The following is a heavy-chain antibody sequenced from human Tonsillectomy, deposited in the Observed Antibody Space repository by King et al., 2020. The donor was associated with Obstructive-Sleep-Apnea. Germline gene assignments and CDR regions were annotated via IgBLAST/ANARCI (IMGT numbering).Heavy chain of an antibody. CDR1: GGSISSSSYY. D-gene: IGHD2-21*02. CDR3: ARDPGLAYCGGDCYS. J-gene: IGHJ5*02. Sequence: LQLQESGPGLVKPSETLSLTCTVSGGSISSSSYYWGWIRQPPGKGLEWIGSIYYSGSTYYNPSLKSRVTISVDTSKNQFSLKVRSVTAADTAAYFCARDPGLAYCGGDCYSWGQGTLVTVSP. V-gene: IGHV4-39*07. CDR2: IYYSGST.